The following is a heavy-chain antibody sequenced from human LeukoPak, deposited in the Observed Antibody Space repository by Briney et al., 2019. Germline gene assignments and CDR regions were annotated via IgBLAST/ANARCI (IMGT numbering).Heavy chain of an antibody. CDR3: ARGDYGGIAAAGTPYNWFDP. D-gene: IGHD6-13*01. V-gene: IGHV4-30-4*01. CDR1: GGSISSGDYY. J-gene: IGHJ5*02. CDR2: IYYSGST. Sequence: SQTLSLTCTVSGGSISSGDYYWSWIRQPPGKGLEWIGYIYYSGSTYYNPSLKSRVTISVGTSKNQFSLKLSSVTAADTAVYYCARGDYGGIAAAGTPYNWFDPWGQGTLVTVSS.